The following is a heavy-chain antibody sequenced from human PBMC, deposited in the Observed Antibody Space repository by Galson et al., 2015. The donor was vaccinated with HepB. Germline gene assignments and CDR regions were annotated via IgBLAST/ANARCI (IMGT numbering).Heavy chain of an antibody. CDR3: ARGGKGTVVTWRDTDYGMDV. CDR2: IGTAGDT. Sequence: SLRLSCAASGFTFSSYDMHWVRQATGKGLEWVSAIGTAGDTYYPGSVKGRFTISRENAKNSLYLQMNSLRAGDTAVYYCARGGKGTVVTWRDTDYGMDVWGQGTTVTVSS. CDR1: GFTFSSYD. D-gene: IGHD4-23*01. V-gene: IGHV3-13*01. J-gene: IGHJ6*02.